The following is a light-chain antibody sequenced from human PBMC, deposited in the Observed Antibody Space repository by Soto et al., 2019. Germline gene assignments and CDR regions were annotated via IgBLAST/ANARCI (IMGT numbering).Light chain of an antibody. CDR1: QSISSW. Sequence: DIQMTHSPSTLSASVGDRVTITCRASQSISSWLAWYQQKPGKATKLLIYDASSLESGVPSRFSGSGSGTEFTLTFSSRQPDDFATYYGKQYNSSPAFGKGTKVDIK. V-gene: IGKV1-5*01. J-gene: IGKJ1*01. CDR3: KQYNSSPA. CDR2: DAS.